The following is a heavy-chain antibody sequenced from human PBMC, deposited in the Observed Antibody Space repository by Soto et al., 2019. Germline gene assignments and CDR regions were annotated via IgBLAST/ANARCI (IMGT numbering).Heavy chain of an antibody. Sequence: VGSLRLSCAASGFTFSSYAMSWVRQAPGKGLEWVSAISGSGGSTYYADSVKGRFTISRDNSKNTLYLQMNSLRAEDTAVYYCAKDPYYDFWSCYRNYYYYGMDVWGQGTTVTVSS. CDR3: AKDPYYDFWSCYRNYYYYGMDV. CDR2: ISGSGGST. V-gene: IGHV3-23*01. J-gene: IGHJ6*02. CDR1: GFTFSSYA. D-gene: IGHD3-3*01.